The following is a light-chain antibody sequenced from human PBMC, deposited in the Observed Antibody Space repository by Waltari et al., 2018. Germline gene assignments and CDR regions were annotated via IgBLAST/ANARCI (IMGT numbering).Light chain of an antibody. CDR1: QSLLYNSNKINY. CDR2: WSS. J-gene: IGKJ2*01. V-gene: IGKV4-1*01. CDR3: QQYYNTPQT. Sequence: DIVMTQSPDSLAVSLGERATINCKSSQSLLYNSNKINYLAWYQQKPGQPPKLLIYWSSTRESGVPDRFNGSGSGTDFTLTISSLQAEDVAVYYCQQYYNTPQTFGQGTKLEIK.